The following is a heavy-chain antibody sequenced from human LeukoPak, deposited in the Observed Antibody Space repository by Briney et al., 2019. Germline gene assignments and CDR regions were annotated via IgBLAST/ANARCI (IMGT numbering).Heavy chain of an antibody. CDR1: GFTFSSYG. D-gene: IGHD4-17*01. CDR3: ARGETAVTSYLNY. J-gene: IGHJ4*02. V-gene: IGHV3-48*02. Sequence: GGSLRLSCAASGFTFSSYGMNRVRQAPGKGLEWVSYISISSSTIYYADSVRGRFIISRDNAKNSLYLQMNSLRDDDTAVYYCARGETAVTSYLNYWGQGTLVTVSS. CDR2: ISISSSTI.